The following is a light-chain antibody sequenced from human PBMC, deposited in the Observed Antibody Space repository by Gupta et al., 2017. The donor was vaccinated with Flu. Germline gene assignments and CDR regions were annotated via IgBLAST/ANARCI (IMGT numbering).Light chain of an antibody. Sequence: IVLPQSRATLSLSPGDRATLSCRSSQSVSSYLAWYQQKPGQPPRLLIYNASNRATGIPARFSGSGSGTDFTLTISSLEPEDLAVYYCQQRSNWPVTFGQGTKLEIK. CDR2: NAS. V-gene: IGKV3-11*01. CDR1: QSVSSY. CDR3: QQRSNWPVT. J-gene: IGKJ2*01.